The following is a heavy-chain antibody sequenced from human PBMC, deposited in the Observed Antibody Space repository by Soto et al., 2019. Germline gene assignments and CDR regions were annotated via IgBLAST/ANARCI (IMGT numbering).Heavy chain of an antibody. J-gene: IGHJ6*02. V-gene: IGHV4-61*01. D-gene: IGHD3-22*01. Sequence: SETLSLTCTVSGGSVSSGSYCWSWIRQPPGKGLEWIGYIYYSGSTNCNPSLKSRVTISVDTSKNQFSLKLSSVTAADTAVYYCARDRYYYDSSGYNDQYYYYYGMDVWGQGTTVTVSS. CDR2: IYYSGST. CDR3: ARDRYYYDSSGYNDQYYYYYGMDV. CDR1: GGSVSSGSYC.